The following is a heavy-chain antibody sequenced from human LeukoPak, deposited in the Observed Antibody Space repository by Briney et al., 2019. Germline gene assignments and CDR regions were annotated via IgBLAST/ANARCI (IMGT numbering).Heavy chain of an antibody. D-gene: IGHD3-22*01. CDR3: ARRAYYDSSGYPLFDY. J-gene: IGHJ4*02. V-gene: IGHV1-58*02. CDR2: IVVGSGNT. Sequence: ASVKVSCKASGFTFTSPAMQWVRQARGQRLEWIGWIVVGSGNTNYAQKFQERVTITRDMSTSTAYLQWSSLKASDTAMYYCARRAYYDSSGYPLFDYWGQGTLVTVSS. CDR1: GFTFTSPA.